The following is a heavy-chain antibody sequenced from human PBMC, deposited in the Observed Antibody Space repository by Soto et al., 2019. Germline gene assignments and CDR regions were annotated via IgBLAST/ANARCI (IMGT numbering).Heavy chain of an antibody. CDR3: ARWAEPPSCYDFWSGLDY. CDR2: IYHSGST. CDR1: GGSISSSNW. V-gene: IGHV4-4*02. D-gene: IGHD3-3*01. Sequence: PSETLSLTCAVSGGSISSSNWWSWVRQPPGKGLEWIGEIYHSGSTNYNPSLKSRVTISVDKSKNQFSLKLSSVTAADTAVYYCARWAEPPSCYDFWSGLDYWGQGTLVTVSS. J-gene: IGHJ4*02.